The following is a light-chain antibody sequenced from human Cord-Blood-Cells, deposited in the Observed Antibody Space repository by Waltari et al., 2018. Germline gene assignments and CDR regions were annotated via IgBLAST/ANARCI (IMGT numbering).Light chain of an antibody. Sequence: IVMTQSPASLAVSLGERATIHCKSSQSAVYSSNNKNYLAWYQQKPGQPPKLLIYWASTRESGVPDRCSGGGSGTDFTLTISSLQAEDVAVYYCQQYYSTPYTFGQGTKLEIK. CDR1: QSAVYSSNNKNY. V-gene: IGKV4-1*01. CDR3: QQYYSTPYT. CDR2: WAS. J-gene: IGKJ2*01.